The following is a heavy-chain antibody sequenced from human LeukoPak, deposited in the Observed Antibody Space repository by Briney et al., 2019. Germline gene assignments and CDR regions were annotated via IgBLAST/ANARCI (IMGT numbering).Heavy chain of an antibody. J-gene: IGHJ4*02. CDR3: ARYQHCGGDCYPLDY. Sequence: GGSLRLSCAASGFTLSTYYMSWVRQAPGKGLEWVANIKQDGSEKSYVNSVEGRFTISRDNAKNSLYQQMNGLRAEDTAIYYCARYQHCGGDCYPLDYWGQGTLVTVSS. V-gene: IGHV3-7*01. D-gene: IGHD2-21*02. CDR2: IKQDGSEK. CDR1: GFTLSTYY.